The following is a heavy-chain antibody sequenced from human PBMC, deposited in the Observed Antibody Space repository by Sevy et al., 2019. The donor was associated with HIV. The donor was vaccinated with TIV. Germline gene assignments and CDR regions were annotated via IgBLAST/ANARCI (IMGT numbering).Heavy chain of an antibody. J-gene: IGHJ6*02. D-gene: IGHD2-2*01. Sequence: GGSLRLSCAASGFNFRTYNMNWVRQAPGKGLEWVSSVSSSSSYIYYADSVKGRFTISRDNAKNSLYLQMNSLRAEDTAVYYCARDFVLPATFDYYYYGMDFWGQGTTVTVSS. V-gene: IGHV3-21*01. CDR1: GFNFRTYN. CDR3: ARDFVLPATFDYYYYGMDF. CDR2: VSSSSSYI.